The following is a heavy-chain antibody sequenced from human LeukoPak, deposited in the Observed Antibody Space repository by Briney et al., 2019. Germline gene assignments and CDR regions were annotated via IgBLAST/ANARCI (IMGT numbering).Heavy chain of an antibody. CDR3: ARDSSITMVRTPPDY. J-gene: IGHJ4*02. D-gene: IGHD3-10*01. CDR2: ISSSGSTI. CDR1: GFTFSDYY. Sequence: GGSLRLSCAASGFTFSDYYMSWVRQAPGKGLEWVSYISSSGSTIYYADSVKGRFTISRDNAKNSLYLQMNSLRAEDTAVYYCARDSSITMVRTPPDYWGQGTLVTVSS. V-gene: IGHV3-11*04.